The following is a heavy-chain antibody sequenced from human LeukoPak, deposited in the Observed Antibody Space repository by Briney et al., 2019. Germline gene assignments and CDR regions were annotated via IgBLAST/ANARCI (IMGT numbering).Heavy chain of an antibody. CDR3: ARDGGCSSTSCYLFDY. J-gene: IGHJ4*02. D-gene: IGHD2-2*01. Sequence: GASVKVSCKDSGGTFSSYTISWVRQAPGQGLEWMGRIIPILGIANYAQKFQGRVTITADKSTSTAYMELSSLRSEDTAVYYCARDGGCSSTSCYLFDYWGQGTLVTVSS. CDR1: GGTFSSYT. CDR2: IIPILGIA. V-gene: IGHV1-69*04.